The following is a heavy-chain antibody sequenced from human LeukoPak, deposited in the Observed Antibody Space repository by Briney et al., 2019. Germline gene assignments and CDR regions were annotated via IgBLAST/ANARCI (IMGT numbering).Heavy chain of an antibody. J-gene: IGHJ4*02. CDR3: ATVSGYNGGFDY. V-gene: IGHV1-24*01. D-gene: IGHD5-24*01. CDR1: GYTLTELS. CDR2: FDPEDGEA. Sequence: ASVKVSCKVSGYTLTELSMHWVRQAPGKGLEWMGGFDPEDGEAIYAQKFQGRVTMTEDTSTDTAYMELSSLRSEDTAVYYCATVSGYNGGFDYWGQGTLVTVSS.